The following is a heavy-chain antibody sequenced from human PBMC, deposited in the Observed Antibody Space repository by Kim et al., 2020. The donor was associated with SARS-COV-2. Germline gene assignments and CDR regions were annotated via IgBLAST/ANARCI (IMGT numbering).Heavy chain of an antibody. CDR2: VSDDGTSKVYADAA. CDR3: ARGTYVDIDF. Sequence: GGSLRLSCAASGLTFSRYWMHWVRQDPGKGLVWVARVSDDGTSKVYADAATYADSVKGRFTISRDNSKNTLFLQMNSLRAEDTGVYYCARGTYVDIDFWGQGTLVTVSS. V-gene: IGHV3-74*01. CDR1: GLTFSRYW. D-gene: IGHD3-10*02. J-gene: IGHJ4*02.